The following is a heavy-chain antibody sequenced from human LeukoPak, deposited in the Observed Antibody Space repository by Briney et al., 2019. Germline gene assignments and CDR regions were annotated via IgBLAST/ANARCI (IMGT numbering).Heavy chain of an antibody. CDR3: ARSSLGIAPFYY. CDR2: IRNKANRYTT. J-gene: IGHJ4*02. Sequence: GGSLRLSCAASGFTFSDHHMDWVRQAPGEGLEWVARIRNKANRYTTEYAASVKGRFTISRDDSENSLYLQMDSLKTEDTAVYYCARSSLGIAPFYYWGQGTLVTVSS. CDR1: GFTFSDHH. V-gene: IGHV3-72*01. D-gene: IGHD7-27*01.